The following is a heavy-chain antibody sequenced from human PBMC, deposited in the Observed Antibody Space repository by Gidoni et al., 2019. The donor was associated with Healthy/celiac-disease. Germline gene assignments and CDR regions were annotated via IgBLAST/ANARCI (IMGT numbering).Heavy chain of an antibody. CDR1: GFTFSSYA. Sequence: QVQLVESGGGVVQPGRSLRLSCAASGFTFSSYAMHWVRQAPGKGLEWVAVISYDGSNKYYADSVKGRFTISRDNSKNTLYLQMNSLRAEDTAVYYCARGGIAVAGPAGYWGQGTLVTVSS. V-gene: IGHV3-30-3*01. J-gene: IGHJ4*02. D-gene: IGHD6-19*01. CDR2: ISYDGSNK. CDR3: ARGGIAVAGPAGY.